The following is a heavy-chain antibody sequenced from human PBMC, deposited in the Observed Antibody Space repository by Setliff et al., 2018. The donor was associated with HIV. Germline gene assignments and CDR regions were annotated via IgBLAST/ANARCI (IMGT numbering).Heavy chain of an antibody. Sequence: PSETLSLTCTVSGGSISSNSYYWGWIRQSPGKGLEWIGSVSYSGSTYYNPSLKSRVTISVDTSKNQFSLTLTSVTAADTAAYYCAKTNGENYWGQGTLVTVSS. CDR3: AKTNGENY. V-gene: IGHV4-39*07. D-gene: IGHD3-10*01. CDR2: VSYSGST. CDR1: GGSISSNSYY. J-gene: IGHJ4*02.